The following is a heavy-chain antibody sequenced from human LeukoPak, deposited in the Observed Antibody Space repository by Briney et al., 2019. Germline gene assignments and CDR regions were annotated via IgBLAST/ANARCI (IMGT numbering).Heavy chain of an antibody. Sequence: GGSLRLPCAASGFTFSSYWMHWVRQAPGKGLVWVSRINTDGRSTTYVDPVKGRFTITRDNAKNMVYLLMNSLRAEDTAVYYCARGGSYGDYWGQGTPVTVSS. CDR3: ARGGSYGDY. J-gene: IGHJ4*02. CDR1: GFTFSSYW. CDR2: INTDGRST. V-gene: IGHV3-74*01. D-gene: IGHD1-26*01.